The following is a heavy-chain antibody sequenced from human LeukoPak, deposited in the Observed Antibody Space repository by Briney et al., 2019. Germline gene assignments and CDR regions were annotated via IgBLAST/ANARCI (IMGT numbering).Heavy chain of an antibody. CDR3: ARGSLVRYFDY. CDR2: IYHSGST. V-gene: IGHV4-4*02. D-gene: IGHD2-21*01. CDR1: GGSISSSNW. Sequence: PSGTLSLTCAVSGGSISSSNWWSWVRQPPGKGLEWIGEIYHSGSTNYNPSLKSRVTISVDTSKNQFSLKLSSVTAADTAVYYCARGSLVRYFDYWGQGTLVTVSS. J-gene: IGHJ4*02.